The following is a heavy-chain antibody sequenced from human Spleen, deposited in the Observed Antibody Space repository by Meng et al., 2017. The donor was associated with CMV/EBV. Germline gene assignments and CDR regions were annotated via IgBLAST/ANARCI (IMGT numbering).Heavy chain of an antibody. V-gene: IGHV1-18*01. CDR3: ARDDYYDILTGYRYLLFDY. D-gene: IGHD3-9*01. J-gene: IGHJ4*02. CDR1: GYTFTSYG. Sequence: ASVKVSCKASGYTFTSYGISWVRQAPGQGLEWMGWISAYNGNTNYAQKLQGRVTMTTDTSTSTAYMELRSLRSDDTAVYYCARDDYYDILTGYRYLLFDYWGQGTLVTVSS. CDR2: ISAYNGNT.